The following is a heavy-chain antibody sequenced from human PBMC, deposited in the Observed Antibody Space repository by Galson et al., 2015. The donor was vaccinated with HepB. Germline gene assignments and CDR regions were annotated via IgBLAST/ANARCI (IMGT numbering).Heavy chain of an antibody. J-gene: IGHJ6*02. CDR2: IKSKTDGGTT. CDR3: TTDMTVTLYYYFGMDV. CDR1: GFTFSNAW. D-gene: IGHD4-17*01. V-gene: IGHV3-15*07. Sequence: SLRLSCAASGFTFSNAWMNWVRQAPGKGLEWVGRIKSKTDGGTTDYAAPVKGRFSISRDDSKNTLYLQMNSLKTEDTAVYYCTTDMTVTLYYYFGMDVWGQGTSVTVSS.